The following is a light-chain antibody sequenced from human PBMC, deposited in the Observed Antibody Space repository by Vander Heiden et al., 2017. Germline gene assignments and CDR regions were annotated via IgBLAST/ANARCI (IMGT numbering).Light chain of an antibody. CDR2: KAS. CDR1: QSISSW. CDR3: QQYNSYWT. J-gene: IGKJ1*01. V-gene: IGKV1-5*03. Sequence: LQIAPAPSTLSASVGDRVTITCRASQSISSWLAWYQQKPGKAPKLLIYKASSLESGVPSRFSGSGSGTEFTLTISSLQPDDFATYYCQQYNSYWTFGQGTKVEIK.